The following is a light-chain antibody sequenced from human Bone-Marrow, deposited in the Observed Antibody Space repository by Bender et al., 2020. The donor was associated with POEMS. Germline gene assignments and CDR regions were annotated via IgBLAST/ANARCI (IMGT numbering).Light chain of an antibody. CDR3: SSFAGSVL. V-gene: IGLV2-11*01. CDR1: SSDVGGSKY. Sequence: QSALTQPRSVSGSPGQSVAISCTGTSSDVGGSKYVSWYQHHPGKAPKLMIYDVNQRPLGVSNRFSGSNSGNTASLTISGLQAEDEGDYYCSSFAGSVLFGGGTKLTVL. J-gene: IGLJ2*01. CDR2: DVN.